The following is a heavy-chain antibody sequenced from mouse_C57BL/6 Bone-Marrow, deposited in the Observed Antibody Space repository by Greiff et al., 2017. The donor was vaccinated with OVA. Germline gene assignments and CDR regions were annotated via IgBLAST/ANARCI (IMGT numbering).Heavy chain of an antibody. CDR3: ARAQGFAY. Sequence: VQLKQSGPELVKPGASVKMSCKASGYTFTDYNLHWVKQSHGKSLEWLGFLNPNNGGTSYNQKFKGKATLTVNQSSSTAYMELRSLTSEDSAVYYCARAQGFAYGGQGTLVTVSA. CDR2: LNPNNGGT. J-gene: IGHJ3*01. V-gene: IGHV1-22*01. CDR1: GYTFTDYN.